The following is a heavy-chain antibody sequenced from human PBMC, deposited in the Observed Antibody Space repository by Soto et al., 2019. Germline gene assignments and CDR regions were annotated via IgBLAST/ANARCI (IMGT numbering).Heavy chain of an antibody. CDR1: GFTFSSYW. CDR3: AIERGLWFGEFIRAY. CDR2: INSDGSST. V-gene: IGHV3-74*01. D-gene: IGHD3-10*01. Sequence: PGGSLRLSCAASGFTFSSYWMHWVRQAPGKGLVWVSRINSDGSSTSYADSVKGRFTISRDNAKNSLYLQMNSLRAEDTAVYYCAIERGLWFGEFIRAYCGQGTLVTVSS. J-gene: IGHJ1*01.